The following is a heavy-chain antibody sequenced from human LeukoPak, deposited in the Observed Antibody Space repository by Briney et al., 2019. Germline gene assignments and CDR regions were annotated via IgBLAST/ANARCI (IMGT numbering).Heavy chain of an antibody. CDR3: ARERHYYDSIDY. CDR1: GFTFSSYW. J-gene: IGHJ4*02. Sequence: GGSLRLSCAASGFTFSSYWMHWVRQAPGKGLEWVAVIWYDGSNKYYADSVKGRFTISRDNSKNTLYLQMNSLRAEDTAVYYCARERHYYDSIDYWGQGTLVTVSS. D-gene: IGHD3-22*01. V-gene: IGHV3-33*08. CDR2: IWYDGSNK.